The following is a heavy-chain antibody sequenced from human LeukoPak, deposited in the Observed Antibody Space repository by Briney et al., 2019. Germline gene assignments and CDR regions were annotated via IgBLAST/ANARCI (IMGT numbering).Heavy chain of an antibody. D-gene: IGHD1-14*01. Sequence: GGSLRLSCTASGFTFGDYAMSWVRQAPGKGLEWVGFIRSKAYGGKTEYAASVKGRFNISRDDSKSIAYLQMNSLKTEDTAVYYCTRDLTSFDYWGQGTLVTVSS. J-gene: IGHJ4*02. CDR1: GFTFGDYA. V-gene: IGHV3-49*04. CDR2: IRSKAYGGKT. CDR3: TRDLTSFDY.